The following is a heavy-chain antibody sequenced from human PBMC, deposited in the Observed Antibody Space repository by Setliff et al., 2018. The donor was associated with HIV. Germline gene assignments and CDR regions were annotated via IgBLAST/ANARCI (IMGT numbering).Heavy chain of an antibody. J-gene: IGHJ6*02. CDR2: IYPGDSDT. D-gene: IGHD4-4*01. CDR1: GYSFTSYW. Sequence: PGESLTLSCKGSGYSFTSYWIGWVRQMPGKGLEWMGSIYPGDSDTRYSPSVQGQVTISADKSISPAYMQWSSLKASDTAMYYCARRKSPTPYYYYGMDVWGQGTTVTVSS. V-gene: IGHV5-51*01. CDR3: ARRKSPTPYYYYGMDV.